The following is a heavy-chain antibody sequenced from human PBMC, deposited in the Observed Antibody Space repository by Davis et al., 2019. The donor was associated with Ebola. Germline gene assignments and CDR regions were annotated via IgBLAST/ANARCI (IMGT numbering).Heavy chain of an antibody. Sequence: AASVKVSCEASGYTFTSYGISWVRQAPGQGLEWMGWISAYNGNTNYAQKHQGRVTMTTDTSTSTAYMELRSLRSDDTAVYYCARITGGLRFLEWYYGMDVWGQGTTVTVSS. CDR2: ISAYNGNT. V-gene: IGHV1-18*01. J-gene: IGHJ6*02. CDR1: GYTFTSYG. CDR3: ARITGGLRFLEWYYGMDV. D-gene: IGHD3-3*01.